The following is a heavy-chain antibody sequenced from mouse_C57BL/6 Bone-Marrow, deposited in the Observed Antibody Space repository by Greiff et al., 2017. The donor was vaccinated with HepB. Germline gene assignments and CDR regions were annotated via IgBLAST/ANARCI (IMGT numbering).Heavy chain of an antibody. D-gene: IGHD4-1*01. CDR2: IDPANGGT. CDR3: TTNWDGSFAY. CDR1: GFNIKDYY. J-gene: IGHJ3*01. Sequence: EVQLQQSGAELVRPGASVKLSCTASGFNIKDYYMQWVKQRPEQGLEWIGWIDPANGGTEYAAKFQGKATITADTSSNTAYLQHSSLTSDDTAVYYCTTNWDGSFAYWGQGTLVTVSA. V-gene: IGHV14-4*01.